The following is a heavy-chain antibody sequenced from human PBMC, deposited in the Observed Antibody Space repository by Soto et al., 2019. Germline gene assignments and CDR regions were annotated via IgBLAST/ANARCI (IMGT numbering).Heavy chain of an antibody. J-gene: IGHJ6*02. Sequence: ASVKVSCNASGYTFTNYAMHLVRQAPGQRLEWMGWINAGNGNTKYSQKFQGRVTITRDTSASTAYMELSSLRYEDTAVYYCARGPLLWGDVWGQGTTVTVSS. CDR2: INAGNGNT. CDR3: ARGPLLWGDV. D-gene: IGHD3-10*01. V-gene: IGHV1-3*01. CDR1: GYTFTNYA.